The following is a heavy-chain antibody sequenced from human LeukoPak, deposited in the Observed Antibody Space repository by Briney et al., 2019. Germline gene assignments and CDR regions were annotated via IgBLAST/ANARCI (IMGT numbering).Heavy chain of an antibody. Sequence: GGSLRLSCAASGFTFSSYSMNWVRQAPGKGLEWVSSISSSSSYIYYADSVKGRFTIYRDNAKNSLYVQMNSLRAEDTAVYYCARDPGIVVVPAAAHFDYWGQGTLVTVSS. D-gene: IGHD2-2*01. CDR3: ARDPGIVVVPAAAHFDY. J-gene: IGHJ4*02. CDR2: ISSSSSYI. CDR1: GFTFSSYS. V-gene: IGHV3-21*01.